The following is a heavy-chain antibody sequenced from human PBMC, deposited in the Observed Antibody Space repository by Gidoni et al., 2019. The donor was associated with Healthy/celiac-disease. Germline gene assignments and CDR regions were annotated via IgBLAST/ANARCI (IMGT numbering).Heavy chain of an antibody. CDR2: IKPNSGGT. Sequence: QVQLVQSGAEVKQPGASVKVTCKASAYTFPGYYMHWVRQAPGQGLEWMGWIKPNSGGTNYAQKFQGRVTMTRDTSISTAYMELSRLRSDDTAVYYCARDADFHWSGYYYYWGQGTLVTVSS. CDR3: ARDADFHWSGYYYY. D-gene: IGHD3-3*01. V-gene: IGHV1-2*02. J-gene: IGHJ4*02. CDR1: AYTFPGYY.